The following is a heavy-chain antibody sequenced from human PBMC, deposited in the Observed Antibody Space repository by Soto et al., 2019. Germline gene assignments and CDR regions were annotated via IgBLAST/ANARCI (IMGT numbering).Heavy chain of an antibody. CDR3: ATACYDSSGYYFYAMDV. Sequence: EEQLMESGGGLVQPGGSLRLSCVASGFILSGYDMQWVRQATGVGREWVSAIGTAGDPYYSGSVKGRFTISGGNAENSLYLQMTSLRDEDTAVYYCATACYDSSGYYFYAMDVWGPGTTVTVSS. CDR2: IGTAGDP. CDR1: GFILSGYD. D-gene: IGHD3-22*01. V-gene: IGHV3-13*05. J-gene: IGHJ6*02.